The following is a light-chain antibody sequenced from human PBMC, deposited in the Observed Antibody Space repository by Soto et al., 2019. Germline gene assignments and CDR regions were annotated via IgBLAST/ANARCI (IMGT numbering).Light chain of an antibody. CDR2: EVS. CDR1: SGDVGDYNS. J-gene: IGLJ1*01. CDR3: SSYTTSSALDYV. V-gene: IGLV2-14*01. Sequence: QSALTQPASLSGSPGQSITISCTGTSGDVGDYNSVSWYQQHPGKAPKLLIYEVSNRPSGVSNRFSGSKSGNTASLTISGLQTDDEADYYCSSYTTSSALDYVFGTGTKLTV.